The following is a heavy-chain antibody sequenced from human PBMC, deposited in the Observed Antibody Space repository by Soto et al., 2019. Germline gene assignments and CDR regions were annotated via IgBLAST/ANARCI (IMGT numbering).Heavy chain of an antibody. J-gene: IGHJ3*02. CDR1: GFSLDTHGVR. V-gene: IGHV2-5*02. Sequence: QITLKESGPTLVKPTQTLTLTCTFSGFSLDTHGVRVGWIRQPPGKALEWLAFIYLDDDKRYSSSLQSRLTITQDTSRNQGVLTLTNVDPVDTATNYCAHYPRRTDAFDIWGQGTMVTVSS. CDR2: IYLDDDK. CDR3: AHYPRRTDAFDI.